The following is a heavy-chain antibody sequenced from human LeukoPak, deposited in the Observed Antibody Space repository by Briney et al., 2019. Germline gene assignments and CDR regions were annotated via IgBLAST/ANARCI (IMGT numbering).Heavy chain of an antibody. CDR3: ARRGGSGRAFDY. J-gene: IGHJ4*02. D-gene: IGHD1-26*01. V-gene: IGHV4-39*01. Sequence: PSETLSLTCSVSGASMSGGTYYWGWIRQPPGKGLEWIGSIYYTGSTYDNPSLKSRVTISVDTSKNQFSLKLSSVTAADTAVYYCARRGGSGRAFDYWGQRTLVTVSS. CDR1: GASMSGGTYY. CDR2: IYYTGST.